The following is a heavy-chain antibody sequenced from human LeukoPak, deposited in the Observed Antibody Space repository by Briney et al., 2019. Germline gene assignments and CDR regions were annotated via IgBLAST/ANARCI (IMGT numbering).Heavy chain of an antibody. CDR1: GFTFSSYA. V-gene: IGHV3-23*01. CDR3: AKDVVAGTGWRL. J-gene: IGHJ4*02. D-gene: IGHD6-19*01. Sequence: PGGSLRLSCAASGFTFSSYAMSWVRQAPGKGLEGVSAISGSGGSTYYADSVKGRLTIFRDNSKNTLYLQMNSLRAEDTAVYYCAKDVVAGTGWRLWGQGTPVTVSS. CDR2: ISGSGGST.